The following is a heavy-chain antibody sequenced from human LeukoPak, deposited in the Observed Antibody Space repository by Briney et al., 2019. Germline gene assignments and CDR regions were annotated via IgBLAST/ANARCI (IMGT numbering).Heavy chain of an antibody. D-gene: IGHD6-13*01. CDR1: GFTFSSYS. J-gene: IGHJ4*02. CDR2: ISSSSSYI. Sequence: GGSLRLSCAASGFTFSSYSMNWVRQAPGKGLEWVSSISSSSSYIYYADSVKGRFTISRDNAKSSLYLQMNSLRAEDTAVYYCARDGSSNWNYFDHWGQGTLVTVSS. V-gene: IGHV3-21*01. CDR3: ARDGSSNWNYFDH.